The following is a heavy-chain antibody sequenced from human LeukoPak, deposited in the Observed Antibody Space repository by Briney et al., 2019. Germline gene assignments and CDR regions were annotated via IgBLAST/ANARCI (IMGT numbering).Heavy chain of an antibody. CDR3: ARRGGGNLPIDY. V-gene: IGHV3-33*01. Sequence: GGSLRLSCAASGFTFSSYGMHWVRRAPGKGLEWVAVIWYDGSNKYYADSVKGRFTISRDNSKNTLYLQMNSLRAEDTAVYYCARRGGGNLPIDYWGQGTLVTVSS. D-gene: IGHD4-23*01. CDR1: GFTFSSYG. CDR2: IWYDGSNK. J-gene: IGHJ4*02.